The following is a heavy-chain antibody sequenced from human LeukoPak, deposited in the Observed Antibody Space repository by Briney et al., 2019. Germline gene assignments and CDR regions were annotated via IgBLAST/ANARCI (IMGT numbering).Heavy chain of an antibody. CDR3: AKEVEVSRGLDY. D-gene: IGHD2-15*01. V-gene: IGHV3-30*18. Sequence: GGSLRLSCAASGFTFTSYGMHWVRQAPGKGLEWVADISYDGSEKFYADSVKGRFTISRDNAKNTLYLQMNSLRAEDTAVYYCAKEVEVSRGLDYWGEGTMVTVSS. CDR1: GFTFTSYG. J-gene: IGHJ4*02. CDR2: ISYDGSEK.